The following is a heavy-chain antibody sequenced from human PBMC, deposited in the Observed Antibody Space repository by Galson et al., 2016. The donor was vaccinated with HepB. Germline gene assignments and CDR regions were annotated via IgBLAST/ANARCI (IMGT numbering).Heavy chain of an antibody. CDR3: VRAVAGVVVDY. CDR2: IYPGDSET. Sequence: QSGAEVKKPGESLKISCEGFGFSFTSYWIVWVRQMPGKGLEWMGIIYPGDSETTYSPSFQGQVTIPADKSIRTAYLQWGSLKASDTAMYYCVRAVAGVVVDYWGQGTQVTVSS. CDR1: GFSFTSYW. J-gene: IGHJ4*02. V-gene: IGHV5-51*01. D-gene: IGHD6-19*01.